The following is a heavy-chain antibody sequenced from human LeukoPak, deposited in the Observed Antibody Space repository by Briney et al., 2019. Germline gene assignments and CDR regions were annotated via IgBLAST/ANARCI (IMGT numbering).Heavy chain of an antibody. V-gene: IGHV3-48*03. CDR1: GFTFSSYE. J-gene: IGHJ3*02. Sequence: PGGSLRLSCAASGFTFSSYEMSWVRQAPGKGLEWVSYISSSGSTIYYADSVKGRFTISRDNAKNSLYLQMNSLRAEDTAVYYCARAALDTLMVDAFDIWGQGTMVTVSS. D-gene: IGHD5-18*01. CDR2: ISSSGSTI. CDR3: ARAALDTLMVDAFDI.